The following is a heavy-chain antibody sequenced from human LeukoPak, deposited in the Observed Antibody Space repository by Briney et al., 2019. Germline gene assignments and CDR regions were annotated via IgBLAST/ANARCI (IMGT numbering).Heavy chain of an antibody. CDR3: ARGGLVATVLDY. J-gene: IGHJ4*02. D-gene: IGHD5-12*01. Sequence: ASVKVSCKASGGTFSSYAISWVRQAPGQGFEWMGGIIPIFGTADYAQKFQGRVTITADQSTGTAYMELSSLRSEDTAVYYCARGGLVATVLDYWGQGTLVTVSS. CDR2: IIPIFGTA. CDR1: GGTFSSYA. V-gene: IGHV1-69*13.